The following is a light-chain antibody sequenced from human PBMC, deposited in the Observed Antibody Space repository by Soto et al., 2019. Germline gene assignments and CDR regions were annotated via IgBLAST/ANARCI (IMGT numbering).Light chain of an antibody. Sequence: IQLTQSPASLSASVGERVTITCRASQDIRGALAWYQQSPGEAPQLLIYDASTLEGGVPSRFSGSSSGTHFTLTISTLQPEDFATHYCQHFLSYPFSFGHGTRLEI. CDR1: QDIRGA. J-gene: IGKJ5*01. CDR2: DAS. V-gene: IGKV1-13*02. CDR3: QHFLSYPFS.